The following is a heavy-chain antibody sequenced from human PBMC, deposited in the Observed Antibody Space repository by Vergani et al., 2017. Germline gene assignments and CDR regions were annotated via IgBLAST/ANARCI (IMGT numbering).Heavy chain of an antibody. D-gene: IGHD5-24*01. V-gene: IGHV3-30*02. CDR1: GFSVSNSG. CDR3: AIEGSENRILGWLDN. Sequence: QVQLVESGGGVVQPGGSLRLSCVASGFSVSNSGMHWVRQTPGKGLEWVAFIQYDGSDIFYADFVEGRFTISRDNSKNSLYLQMRSLRFDDTAVYYCAIEGSENRILGWLDNWGQGALVTVSS. J-gene: IGHJ4*02. CDR2: IQYDGSDI.